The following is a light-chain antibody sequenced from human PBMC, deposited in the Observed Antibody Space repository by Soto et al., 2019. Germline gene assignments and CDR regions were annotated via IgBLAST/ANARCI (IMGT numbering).Light chain of an antibody. V-gene: IGKV3-15*01. CDR1: QSVTSN. Sequence: EIVMTQSPATLSVSPGERATLSCRASQSVTSNLAWYQQKPGQAPRLLIYGASTRATGIPARFSGSGSGTDFTLTISSLQSEDFALYYCQQYDNGLTFGGGTKVDIK. J-gene: IGKJ4*01. CDR2: GAS. CDR3: QQYDNGLT.